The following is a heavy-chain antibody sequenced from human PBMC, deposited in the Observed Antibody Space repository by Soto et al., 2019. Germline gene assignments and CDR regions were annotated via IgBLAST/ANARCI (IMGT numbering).Heavy chain of an antibody. CDR3: ARVTYYYDSSGYYYFDY. D-gene: IGHD3-22*01. Sequence: QVQLVQSGAEVKTPGSSVKVSCKASGGTFSSYTISWVRQAPGQGLEWMGRIIPILGIANYAQKFQGRVTITADKSTSTAYMELSSLRSEDTAVYYCARVTYYYDSSGYYYFDYWGQGTLVTVSS. J-gene: IGHJ4*02. CDR1: GGTFSSYT. V-gene: IGHV1-69*02. CDR2: IIPILGIA.